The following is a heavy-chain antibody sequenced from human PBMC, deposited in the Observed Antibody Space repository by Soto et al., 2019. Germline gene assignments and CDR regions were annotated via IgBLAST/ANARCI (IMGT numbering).Heavy chain of an antibody. Sequence: QVQLVQSGAEVKKPGSSVKVSCKASGGTFSSYAISWVRQAPGQGLEWMGGIIPIFGTADYAQKCQGRVTITADESTSTAYMELSSLRSEDTAVYYCARRGFGVGLAAAGTVYYYYGMDVWGQGTTVTVSS. J-gene: IGHJ6*02. CDR1: GGTFSSYA. CDR3: ARRGFGVGLAAAGTVYYYYGMDV. D-gene: IGHD6-13*01. CDR2: IIPIFGTA. V-gene: IGHV1-69*01.